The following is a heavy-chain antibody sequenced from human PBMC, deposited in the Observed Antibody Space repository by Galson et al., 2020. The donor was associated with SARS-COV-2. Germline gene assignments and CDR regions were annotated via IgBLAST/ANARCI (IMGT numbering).Heavy chain of an antibody. J-gene: IGHJ6*03. CDR1: GYTFTSYD. Sequence: ASVKVSCKASGYTFTSYDINWVRQATGQGLEWMGWMNPNSGNTGYAQKFQGRVTMTRNTSISTAYMELSSLRSEDTAVYYCARGRGVLVYQLHEDYYYYMDVWGKGTTVTVSS. CDR2: MNPNSGNT. D-gene: IGHD2-2*01. V-gene: IGHV1-8*01. CDR3: ARGRGVLVYQLHEDYYYYMDV.